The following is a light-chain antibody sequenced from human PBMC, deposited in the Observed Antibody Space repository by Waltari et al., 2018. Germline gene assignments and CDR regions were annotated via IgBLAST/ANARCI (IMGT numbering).Light chain of an antibody. CDR2: TDD. Sequence: QSVLTQPPSASGTPGQRVTISCSGSSSNIGRNSVHWFQQLPGTAPKVLIYTDDQRPSGVPDRFSGSKSGTSGSLAISGLQSEDEADYYCAVWDDSLNGWLFGGGTKVTVL. J-gene: IGLJ3*02. CDR3: AVWDDSLNGWL. V-gene: IGLV1-44*01. CDR1: SSNIGRNS.